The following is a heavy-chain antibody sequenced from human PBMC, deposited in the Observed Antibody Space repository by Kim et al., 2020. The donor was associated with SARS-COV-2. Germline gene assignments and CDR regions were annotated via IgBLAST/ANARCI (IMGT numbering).Heavy chain of an antibody. J-gene: IGHJ2*01. D-gene: IGHD2-8*01. CDR1: GYIFTKFG. V-gene: IGHV1-18*01. CDR3: ARAPSSGSPLIYWYLDL. CDR2: ISPYNGDT. Sequence: ASVKVSCKASGYIFTKFGISWVRQAPGQGLEWMAWISPYNGDTKNIQNVQGRVTMSTDTATSTAYMELRYLRSDDTAVYYCARAPSSGSPLIYWYLDLWGRGTPVTVSS.